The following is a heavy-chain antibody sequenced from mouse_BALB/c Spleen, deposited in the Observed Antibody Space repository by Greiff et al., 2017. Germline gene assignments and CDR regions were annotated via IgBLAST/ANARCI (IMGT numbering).Heavy chain of an antibody. CDR2: ISSGSSTI. J-gene: IGHJ3*01. V-gene: IGHV5-17*02. D-gene: IGHD1-1*02. CDR1: GFTFSSFG. Sequence: EVHLVESGGGLVQPGGSRKLSCAASGFTFSSFGMHWVRQAPEKGLEWVAYISSGSSTIYYADTVKGRFTISRDNPKNTLFLQMTSLSSEDTAMYYCARSGGSYSAWFAYWGQGTLVTVSA. CDR3: ARSGGSYSAWFAY.